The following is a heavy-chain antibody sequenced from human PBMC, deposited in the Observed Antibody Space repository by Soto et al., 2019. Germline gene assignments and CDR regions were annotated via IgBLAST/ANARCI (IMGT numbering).Heavy chain of an antibody. Sequence: QVQLVESGGGMAQAGTSLRLSCTGSGFTFNSLSLHWVRQGPDKGLEWVAVVSFDGKVKYYADSVKGRFTVSRDISKNTIYLQANSLRPEETAVYYCAREPYGDSQYFDYWGQGTPVTGSS. CDR2: VSFDGKVK. CDR1: GFTFNSLS. J-gene: IGHJ4*02. CDR3: AREPYGDSQYFDY. V-gene: IGHV3-30*04. D-gene: IGHD2-21*02.